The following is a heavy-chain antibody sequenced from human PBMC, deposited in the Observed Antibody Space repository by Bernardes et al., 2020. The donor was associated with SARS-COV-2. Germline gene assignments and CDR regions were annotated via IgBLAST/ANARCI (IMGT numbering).Heavy chain of an antibody. J-gene: IGHJ6*02. D-gene: IGHD7-27*01. CDR1: GGSISSYY. CDR2: IYYSGST. CDR3: ARGLTGDYIGSYYYYGMDV. Sequence: SDTLSLTCTVSGGSISSYYWSWIRQPPGKGLEWIWYIYYSGSTNYNPSLKSRGSISVDTTKNPFSLKLSSVTDADTAVYYCARGLTGDYIGSYYYYGMDVWGQGTTVTVSS. V-gene: IGHV4-59*01.